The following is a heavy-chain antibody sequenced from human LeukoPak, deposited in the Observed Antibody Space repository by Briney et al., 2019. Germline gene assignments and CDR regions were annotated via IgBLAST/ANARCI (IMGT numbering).Heavy chain of an antibody. Sequence: SETLSLTCTVSGGSISSSSYYWGWIRQPPGKGLEWIGYIFYSGSTNYNPSLKSRVSISVDTSKNQFSLKLTSLTAADTAVYYCARGSYTFGSSSSPLGPLFDSWGQGTLVTVSS. CDR3: ARGSYTFGSSSSPLGPLFDS. D-gene: IGHD2-15*01. J-gene: IGHJ4*02. V-gene: IGHV4-61*05. CDR1: GGSISSSSYY. CDR2: IFYSGST.